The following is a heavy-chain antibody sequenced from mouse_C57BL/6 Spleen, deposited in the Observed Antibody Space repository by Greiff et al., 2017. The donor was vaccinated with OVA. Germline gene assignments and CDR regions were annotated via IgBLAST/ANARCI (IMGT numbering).Heavy chain of an antibody. J-gene: IGHJ2*01. D-gene: IGHD1-1*01. CDR1: GYAFSSYW. Sequence: QVQLKESGAELVKPGASVKISCKASGYAFSSYWMNWVKQRPGKGLEWIGQIYPGDGDTNYNGKFKGKATLTADKSSSTAYMQLSSLTSEDSAVYFCARRDYYYFDYWGQGTTLTVSS. V-gene: IGHV1-80*01. CDR3: ARRDYYYFDY. CDR2: IYPGDGDT.